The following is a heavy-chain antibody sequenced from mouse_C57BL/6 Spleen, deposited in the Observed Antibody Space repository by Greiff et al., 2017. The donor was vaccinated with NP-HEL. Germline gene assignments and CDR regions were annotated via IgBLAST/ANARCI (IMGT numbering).Heavy chain of an antibody. CDR1: GYAFSSSW. CDR2: IYPGDGDT. CDR3: ARYYGDYWDY. D-gene: IGHD1-1*01. J-gene: IGHJ2*01. Sequence: VQLQRSGPELVKPGASVKISCKASGYAFSSSWMNWVKQRPGKGLEWIGRIYPGDGDTNYNGKFKGKATLTADKSSRTAYMQLSSLTSEDSAVYFCARYYGDYWDYGGQGTTLTVSS. V-gene: IGHV1-82*01.